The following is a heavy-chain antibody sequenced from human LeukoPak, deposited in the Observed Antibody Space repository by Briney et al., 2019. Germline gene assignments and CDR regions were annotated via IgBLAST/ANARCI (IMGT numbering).Heavy chain of an antibody. V-gene: IGHV4-59*05. CDR2: IYYSGST. Sequence: SETLSLTCTVSGGSISSYYWSWIRQPPGKGLEWIGSIYYSGSTYYNPSLKSRVTISVDTSKNQFSLKLSSVTAADTAVYYCARNDYGDYIDYWGQGTLVTVSS. J-gene: IGHJ4*02. CDR3: ARNDYGDYIDY. D-gene: IGHD4-17*01. CDR1: GGSISSYY.